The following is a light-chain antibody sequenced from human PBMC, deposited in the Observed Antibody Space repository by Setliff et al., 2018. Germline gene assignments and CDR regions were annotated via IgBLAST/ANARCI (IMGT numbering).Light chain of an antibody. V-gene: IGLV2-14*01. CDR2: EVS. Sequence: QSVLTQPASVSGSPGQSITISCTRTSSDVGDYKYVSWYQQLPGKAPKLIIFEVSNRPSGIPNRFSGSKSGNTASLSISGLQAEDEADYYCSSYTSLSTRVFGTGTKVTVL. CDR1: SSDVGDYKY. CDR3: SSYTSLSTRV. J-gene: IGLJ1*01.